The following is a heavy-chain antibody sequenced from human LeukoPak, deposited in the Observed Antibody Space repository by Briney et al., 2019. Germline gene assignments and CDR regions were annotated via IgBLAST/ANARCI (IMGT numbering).Heavy chain of an antibody. J-gene: IGHJ5*02. CDR3: ARDRCSGGSCYLENWFDP. Sequence: PSETLSLTCTVSGGPISSYYWSWIRQPPGKGLEWIGYIYYSGSTNYNPSLKSRVTISVDTSKNQFSLKLSSVTAADTAVYYCARDRCSGGSCYLENWFDPWGQGTLVTVSS. CDR2: IYYSGST. V-gene: IGHV4-59*01. D-gene: IGHD2-15*01. CDR1: GGPISSYY.